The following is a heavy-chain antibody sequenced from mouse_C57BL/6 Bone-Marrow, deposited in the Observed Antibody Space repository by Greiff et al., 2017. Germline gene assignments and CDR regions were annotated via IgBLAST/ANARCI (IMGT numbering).Heavy chain of an antibody. V-gene: IGHV1-72*01. CDR3: ARSYYGSSLYAMDY. D-gene: IGHD1-1*01. Sequence: VQLQQPGAELVKPGASVKLSCKASGYTFTSYWMHWVKQRPGRGLEWIGRIDSNSGGTKYNEKFMSKATLIVDKTSSTAYMQLSSLTSEDSAVYYCARSYYGSSLYAMDYWGQGTSVTVSS. J-gene: IGHJ4*01. CDR2: IDSNSGGT. CDR1: GYTFTSYW.